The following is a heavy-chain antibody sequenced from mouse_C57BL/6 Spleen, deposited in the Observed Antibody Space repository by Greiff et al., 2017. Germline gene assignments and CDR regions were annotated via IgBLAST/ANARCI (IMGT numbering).Heavy chain of an antibody. J-gene: IGHJ4*01. CDR2: IDPETGGT. CDR3: TKEERYYYAMDY. V-gene: IGHV1-15*01. Sequence: QVQLQQSGAELVRPGASVTLSCKASGYTFTDYEMHWVKQTPVHGLEWIGAIDPETGGTAYNQKFKGKAILTADKSSSTAYMELRSLPSEDSAVYYCTKEERYYYAMDYWGQGTSVTGSS. CDR1: GYTFTDYE.